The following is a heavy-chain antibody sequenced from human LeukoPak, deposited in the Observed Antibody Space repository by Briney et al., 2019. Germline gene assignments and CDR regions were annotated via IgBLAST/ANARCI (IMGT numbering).Heavy chain of an antibody. CDR1: GGSFSGYY. CDR2: INHSGST. J-gene: IGHJ5*02. V-gene: IGHV4-34*01. CDR3: ARERIVVLTAIQTSNWFDP. Sequence: SETLSLTSAVYGGSFSGYYWSWIRQPPGKGLEWIGEINHSGSTNYNPSLKSRVTISVDTSKNQFSLKLSSVTAADTAVYYCARERIVVLTAIQTSNWFDPWGQGTLVTVSS. D-gene: IGHD2-21*02.